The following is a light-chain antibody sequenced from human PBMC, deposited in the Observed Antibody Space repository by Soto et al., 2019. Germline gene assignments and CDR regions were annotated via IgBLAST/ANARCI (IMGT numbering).Light chain of an antibody. V-gene: IGLV1-40*01. Sequence: QSVLTQPPSVSGAPGQRVTISCTGSSSNIGAGYDVHWYQHLPGTAPKLLIFGNNSRPSGVPDRFSGSKSGASASLAITGLQAEDEADYYCQSYDGSLREGVFGGGTKLTVL. J-gene: IGLJ3*02. CDR1: SSNIGAGYD. CDR3: QSYDGSLREGV. CDR2: GNN.